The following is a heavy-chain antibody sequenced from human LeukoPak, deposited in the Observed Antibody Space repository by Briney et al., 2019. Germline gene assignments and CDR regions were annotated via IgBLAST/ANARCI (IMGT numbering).Heavy chain of an antibody. Sequence: PGGSLRLSCAASGFTFSNYAMHWARQAPGKGLEWVAVISYDGSNKYYADSVKGRFTISRDNSKNTLYLQMNSLRAEDTAVYYCARSGGDYYDSISGLLLYFDYWGQGTLVTVSS. CDR3: ARSGGDYYDSISGLLLYFDY. CDR1: GFTFSNYA. CDR2: ISYDGSNK. J-gene: IGHJ4*02. D-gene: IGHD3-22*01. V-gene: IGHV3-30-3*01.